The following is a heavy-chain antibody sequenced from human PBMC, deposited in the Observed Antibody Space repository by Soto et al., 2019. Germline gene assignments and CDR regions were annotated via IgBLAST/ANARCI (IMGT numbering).Heavy chain of an antibody. CDR2: ISSGGST. Sequence: ESGGGLVQPGGSLRLSCAASGFTVSSFYMTWVRQAPGKGLQWVAVISSGGSTYYADSVKGRFTISRDNSKNTLSLEMNSLRAEDKAGYYCARDTFGGAYDFLHGGQGTLVTVSS. CDR1: GFTVSSFY. V-gene: IGHV3-66*01. D-gene: IGHD3-3*01. CDR3: ARDTFGGAYDFLH. J-gene: IGHJ4*02.